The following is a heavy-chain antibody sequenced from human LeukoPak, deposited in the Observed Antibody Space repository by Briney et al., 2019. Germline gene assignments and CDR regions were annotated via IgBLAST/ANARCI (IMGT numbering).Heavy chain of an antibody. CDR3: ARDSYVLRFLEWSYAYYYGMDV. D-gene: IGHD3-3*01. CDR2: FDPEDGET. Sequence: ASVKVSCKVSGYTLTELSMHWVRQAPGKGLEWMGGFDPEDGETIYAQKFQGRVTMTEDTSTDTAYMELSSLRSEDTAVYYCARDSYVLRFLEWSYAYYYGMDVWGQGPTVTVSS. CDR1: GYTLTELS. V-gene: IGHV1-24*01. J-gene: IGHJ6*02.